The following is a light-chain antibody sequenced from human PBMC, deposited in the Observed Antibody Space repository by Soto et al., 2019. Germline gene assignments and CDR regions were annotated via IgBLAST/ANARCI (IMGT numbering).Light chain of an antibody. V-gene: IGKV3-11*01. CDR1: QSVSRY. CDR3: QQRSNWPWT. Sequence: EIVLTQSPATLSLSPGERATRSCRASQSVSRYLAWYQQKPGQAPRLLIYDASNRASCITARFSGSGSGTDFTLTITSLEPEDFAVYYCQQRSNWPWTFGQGTKVEIK. J-gene: IGKJ1*01. CDR2: DAS.